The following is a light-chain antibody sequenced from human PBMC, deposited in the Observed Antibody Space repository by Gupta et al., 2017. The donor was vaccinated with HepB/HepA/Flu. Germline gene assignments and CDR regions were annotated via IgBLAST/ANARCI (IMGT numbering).Light chain of an antibody. CDR1: QSVLYSSDNKNY. CDR3: QQYENTPCT. Sequence: DIVMTQSPDSLAVSLGERATINCKSSQSVLYSSDNKNYLAWYQQKPGQPPKLLIYWASTRESGVPDRFSGSGSGTDFTLTISSLQAEDVAVYYCQQYENTPCTFGQGTKVEIK. CDR2: WAS. V-gene: IGKV4-1*01. J-gene: IGKJ2*02.